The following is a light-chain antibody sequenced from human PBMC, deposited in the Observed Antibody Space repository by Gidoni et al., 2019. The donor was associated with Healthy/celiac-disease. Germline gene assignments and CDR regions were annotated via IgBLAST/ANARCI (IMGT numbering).Light chain of an antibody. CDR3: QQYNSYPWT. Sequence: DIQMTQSPSTLSASVGDRVTITCRASQSISSWWAWYQQKPGKAPKLLIYKASSLESGVPSRFSGSGSATEFTLTVSSLQPDDFATYYCQQYNSYPWTFGQGTKVEIK. V-gene: IGKV1-5*03. J-gene: IGKJ1*01. CDR1: QSISSW. CDR2: KAS.